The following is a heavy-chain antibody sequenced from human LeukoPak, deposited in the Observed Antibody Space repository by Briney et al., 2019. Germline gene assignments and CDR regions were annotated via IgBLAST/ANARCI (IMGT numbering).Heavy chain of an antibody. CDR2: INPNSGGT. CDR3: ARDPKEAGFGVQHYYYYMDV. V-gene: IGHV1-2*02. D-gene: IGHD3-16*01. Sequence: ASVKVSCKASGYTFTGYYMHWVRQAPGQGLEWMGWINPNSGGTNYAQKFQGRVTMTRDTSISTAYMELSRLRSDDTAVYYCARDPKEAGFGVQHYYYYMDVWGKGTTVTISS. CDR1: GYTFTGYY. J-gene: IGHJ6*03.